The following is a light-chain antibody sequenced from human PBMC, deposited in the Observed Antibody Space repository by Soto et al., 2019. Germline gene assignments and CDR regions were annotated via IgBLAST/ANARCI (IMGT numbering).Light chain of an antibody. J-gene: IGLJ1*01. CDR2: EGT. Sequence: QSVLTQPAAVSGSPGQSITISCSGTSSDVGSYKFVSWYQQDPGKAPKVIIYEGTKRPSGVSNRFSGSKSGNTASLTISGLQAEDEADYYCCSYAGISVRFVFGTGTKVTLL. V-gene: IGLV2-23*01. CDR1: SSDVGSYKF. CDR3: CSYAGISVRFV.